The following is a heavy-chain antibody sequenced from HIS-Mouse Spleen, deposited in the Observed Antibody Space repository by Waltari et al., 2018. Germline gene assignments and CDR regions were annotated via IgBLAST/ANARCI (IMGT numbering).Heavy chain of an antibody. CDR2: IYYSGST. CDR1: GGSISSSSYY. V-gene: IGHV4-39*07. Sequence: QLQLQESGPGLVKPSETLSLTCTVSGGSISSSSYYWGWLRQPPGKGLEWIGSIYYSGSTYYNPSLKSRVTISVDTSKNQFSLKLSSVTAADTAVYYCARYSSSWVYFDYWGQGTLVTVSS. J-gene: IGHJ4*02. D-gene: IGHD6-6*01. CDR3: ARYSSSWVYFDY.